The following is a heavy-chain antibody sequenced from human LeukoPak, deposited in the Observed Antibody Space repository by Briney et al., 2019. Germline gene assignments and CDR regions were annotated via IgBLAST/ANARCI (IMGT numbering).Heavy chain of an antibody. J-gene: IGHJ3*02. V-gene: IGHV1-2*02. D-gene: IGHD3-22*01. Sequence: ASVKVSCKASGYTFTGYYMHWVRQAPGQGLEWMGWINPNSGGTNYAQKFQGRATMTRDTSISTAYMELSRLRSDDTAVYYCAREKGIVVVLDAFDIWGQGTMVTVSS. CDR2: INPNSGGT. CDR1: GYTFTGYY. CDR3: AREKGIVVVLDAFDI.